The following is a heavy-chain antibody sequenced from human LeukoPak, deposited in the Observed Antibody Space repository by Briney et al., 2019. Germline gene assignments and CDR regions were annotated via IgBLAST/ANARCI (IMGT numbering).Heavy chain of an antibody. Sequence: ASGKVSCKAAGYAFTSYCMDWVRQGPGQGLEWVGIINPSGDGTRYAQRFQGRVPMTRPTSTSTVYMELSSLRSEDTAVYYCARAVSGGSSFFYTDVWGKGNTVTISS. D-gene: IGHD2-15*01. CDR3: ARAVSGGSSFFYTDV. V-gene: IGHV1-46*01. CDR1: GYAFTSYC. J-gene: IGHJ6*03. CDR2: INPSGDGT.